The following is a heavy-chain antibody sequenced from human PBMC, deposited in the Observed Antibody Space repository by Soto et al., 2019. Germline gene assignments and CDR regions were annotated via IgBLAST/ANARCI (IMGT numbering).Heavy chain of an antibody. CDR3: AIPYCRSTSCYTRRDYYCGMDV. D-gene: IGHD2-2*02. CDR2: IIPIFGTA. CDR1: GGTFSSYA. J-gene: IGHJ6*02. V-gene: IGHV1-69*01. Sequence: QVQLVQSGAEVKKPGSSVKVSCKASGGTFSSYAISWVRQAPGQGREWMGGIIPIFGTANYAQKLQGRATITADEAKSTAYMELSSRRAEDTAVYYCAIPYCRSTSCYTRRDYYCGMDVRGQGTTVTVSS.